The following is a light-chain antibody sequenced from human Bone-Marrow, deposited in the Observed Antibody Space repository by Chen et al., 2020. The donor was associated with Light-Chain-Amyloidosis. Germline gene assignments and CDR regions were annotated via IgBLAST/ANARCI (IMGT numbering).Light chain of an antibody. CDR1: NIGSTS. V-gene: IGLV3-21*02. Sequence: SYVLTPPSSVSVAPGQTATIACGGNNIGSTSVHWYQQTPGQAPLLVVYDVSDRPSGIPGRLSGSNSGNTATLTISRVEAGDEADYYCQVWDRSSDRPVFGGGTKLTVL. CDR3: QVWDRSSDRPV. J-gene: IGLJ3*02. CDR2: DVS.